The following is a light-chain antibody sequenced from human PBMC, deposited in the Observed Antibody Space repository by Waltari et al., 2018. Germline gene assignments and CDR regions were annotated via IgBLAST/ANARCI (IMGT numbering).Light chain of an antibody. J-gene: IGLJ3*02. CDR3: CSYAGNYIWV. Sequence: QSALTQPASVSGSPGQSVTIPCTGASSDIGRYDIVSWYQQHPGNAPKLIICDVSKRPSGVSDRVSGSKSGDTAALTIAGLQFEDEADYYCCSYAGNYIWVFGGGTRLTVL. CDR1: SSDIGRYDI. CDR2: DVS. V-gene: IGLV2-23*02.